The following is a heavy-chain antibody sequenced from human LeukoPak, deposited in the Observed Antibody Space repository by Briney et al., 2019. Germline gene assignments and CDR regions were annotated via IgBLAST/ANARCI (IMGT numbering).Heavy chain of an antibody. CDR3: ARVEGFWGYDSSGYGVGYFDY. CDR2: ISYDGSNK. J-gene: IGHJ4*02. Sequence: PGGSLRLSCAASGFTFSSYAMHWVRQAPGKGLEWVAVISYDGSNKYYADSVKGRFTISRDNSKNTLYLQMNSLRAEDTAVYYCARVEGFWGYDSSGYGVGYFDYWGQGTLVTVSS. D-gene: IGHD3-22*01. CDR1: GFTFSSYA. V-gene: IGHV3-30-3*01.